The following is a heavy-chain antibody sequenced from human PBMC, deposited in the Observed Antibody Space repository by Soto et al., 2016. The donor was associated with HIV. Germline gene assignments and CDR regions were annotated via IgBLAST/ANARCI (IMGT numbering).Heavy chain of an antibody. CDR2: INVDGSTT. D-gene: IGHD3-16*01. Sequence: EVNLVESGGGLVQPGGPVRLSCAASGFSVSTYWMHWVRQVPGKGLVWVSRINVDGSTTNYAHSVRGRFSIFRDKAKNTLYLQMNSLRVEDTAVYYCTRDTFGPDDRWGQGTLVTVSS. CDR3: TRDTFGPDDR. J-gene: IGHJ5*02. V-gene: IGHV3-74*01. CDR1: GFSVSTYW.